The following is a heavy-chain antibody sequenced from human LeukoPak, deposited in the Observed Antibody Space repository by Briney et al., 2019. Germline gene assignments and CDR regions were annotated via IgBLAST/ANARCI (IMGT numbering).Heavy chain of an antibody. D-gene: IGHD2-2*01. CDR3: ARGRAPGYCSSTSCYPNWFDP. Sequence: ASVKVSCKASGYTFTGYYMHWVRQAPGQGLEWMGWINPNSGGTNYAQKFQGRVTITRNTSISTAYVELSSLRSEDTAVYYCARGRAPGYCSSTSCYPNWFDPWGQGTLVTVSS. CDR1: GYTFTGYY. CDR2: INPNSGGT. V-gene: IGHV1-2*02. J-gene: IGHJ5*02.